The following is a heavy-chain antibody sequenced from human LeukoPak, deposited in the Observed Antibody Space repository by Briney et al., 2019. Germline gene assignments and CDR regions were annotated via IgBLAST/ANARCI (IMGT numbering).Heavy chain of an antibody. Sequence: PSETLSLTCAVYGGSFSGDFWSWIRQSPGKGLEWIGEINHSGSTNYNPSLKSRVTISVDTSKNQFSLKLSSVTAADTAVYYCARGRRVRGVLDYWGQGTLVTVSS. J-gene: IGHJ4*02. D-gene: IGHD3-10*01. CDR1: GGSFSGDF. V-gene: IGHV4-34*01. CDR2: INHSGST. CDR3: ARGRRVRGVLDY.